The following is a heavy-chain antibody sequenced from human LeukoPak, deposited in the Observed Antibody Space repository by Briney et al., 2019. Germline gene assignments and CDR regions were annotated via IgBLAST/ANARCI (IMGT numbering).Heavy chain of an antibody. D-gene: IGHD6-19*01. V-gene: IGHV3-30*18. CDR2: ISYDGSNK. CDR1: GFTFSSYV. CDR3: AKTGSGWYFDY. J-gene: IGHJ4*02. Sequence: PGRSLRLSCAAPGFTFSSYVMHWVRQAPGKGLEWVAVISYDGSNKYYADSVKGRFTISRDNSKNTLYLQMNSLRPEDTSVYYCAKTGSGWYFDYWGQGTLVTVSS.